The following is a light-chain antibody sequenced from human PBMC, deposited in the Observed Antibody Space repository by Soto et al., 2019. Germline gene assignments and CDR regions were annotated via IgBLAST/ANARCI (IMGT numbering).Light chain of an antibody. J-gene: IGKJ4*01. Sequence: DIQMTQSPSTLSASIGDRVTITCRASQSLSGWLAWYQQKPGKAPKLLIYKASTLESGVPSRFSGSGSGTEFTLTISSLQPDDFATYYCQQYSNYLLTFGGGTKVEIK. CDR1: QSLSGW. V-gene: IGKV1-5*03. CDR2: KAS. CDR3: QQYSNYLLT.